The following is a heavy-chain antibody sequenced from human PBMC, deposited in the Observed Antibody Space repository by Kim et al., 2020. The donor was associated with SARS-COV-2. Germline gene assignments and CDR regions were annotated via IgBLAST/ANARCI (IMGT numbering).Heavy chain of an antibody. V-gene: IGHV4-4*02. CDR3: ARVLSLPNYDSTPSGAFDI. J-gene: IGHJ3*02. D-gene: IGHD3-22*01. CDR1: GGSISSSNW. CDR2: IYHSGST. Sequence: SGTLSLTCAVSGGSISSSNWWSWVRQPPGKGLEWIGEIYHSGSTNYNPSLKSRVTISVDKSKNQFSLKLSSVTAADTAVYYCARVLSLPNYDSTPSGAFDIWGQGTMVTVSS.